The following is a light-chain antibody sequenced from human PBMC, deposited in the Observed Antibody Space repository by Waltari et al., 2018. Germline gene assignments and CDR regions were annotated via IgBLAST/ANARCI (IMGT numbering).Light chain of an antibody. V-gene: IGKV1D-8*01. J-gene: IGKJ1*01. CDR2: AAS. Sequence: VIWMTQSPSLVSASIGDRVNINCRMSQDINSYLAWFQQKPGKSPDLLIYAASILQSGVPSRFSGSGSGTDFTLTISRLQSEDFATYYCQQYYTFPRAFGQGTKVEI. CDR1: QDINSY. CDR3: QQYYTFPRA.